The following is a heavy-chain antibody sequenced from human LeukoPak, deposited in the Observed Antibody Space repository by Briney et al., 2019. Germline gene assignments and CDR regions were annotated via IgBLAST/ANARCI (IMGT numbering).Heavy chain of an antibody. CDR3: ARAIPTYYYDSSGYYYGY. CDR1: GFTFSSYW. CDR2: IKQDGSEK. Sequence: GGSLRLSCAASGFTFSSYWMSWLRQAPGKGLEGVANIKQDGSEKYYVDSVKGRFTISRDNAKNPLYLQMNSLRAEDTAVYYCARAIPTYYYDSSGYYYGYWGQGTLVTVSS. V-gene: IGHV3-7*01. J-gene: IGHJ4*02. D-gene: IGHD3-22*01.